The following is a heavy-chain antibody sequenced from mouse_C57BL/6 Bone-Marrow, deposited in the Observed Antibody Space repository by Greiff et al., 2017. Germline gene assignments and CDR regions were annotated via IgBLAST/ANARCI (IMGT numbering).Heavy chain of an antibody. CDR2: IYPGSGST. CDR3: ARSIYYSPLFDY. J-gene: IGHJ2*01. V-gene: IGHV1-55*01. Sequence: QVQLQQPGAELVKPGASVKMSCKASGYTFTSYWITWVKQRPGQGLEWIGDIYPGSGSTNYNEKFKSKATMTVDTSSSTAYMQLSSLTSEDSAVYYCARSIYYSPLFDYWGQGTTLTVSS. D-gene: IGHD1-1*01. CDR1: GYTFTSYW.